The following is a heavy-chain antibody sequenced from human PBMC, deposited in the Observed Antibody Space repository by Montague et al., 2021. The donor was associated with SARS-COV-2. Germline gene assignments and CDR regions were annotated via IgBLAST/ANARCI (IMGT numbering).Heavy chain of an antibody. J-gene: IGHJ4*02. CDR1: SGSIISSGYY. V-gene: IGHV4-39*02. CDR3: ARGMIRGVTTPFDY. CDR2: IYYSGTT. D-gene: IGHD3-10*01. Sequence: SKTLSLTCSVSSGSIISSGYYWGWIRQPPGKELEWIGNIYYSGTTYYSPSLQSRGTISVDTSKNHLSLRLSSVTAADTAVYFCARGMIRGVTTPFDYWGQGSQVTVSS.